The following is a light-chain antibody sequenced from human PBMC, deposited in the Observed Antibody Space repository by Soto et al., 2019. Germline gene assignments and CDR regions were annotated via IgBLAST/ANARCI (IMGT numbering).Light chain of an antibody. V-gene: IGKV1-5*01. CDR2: EGS. CDR1: QNIGTW. CDR3: QQYNSYLLT. Sequence: DIQRTQSPSTLSALVGDRVTITCRASQNIGTWLAWYQQKPGKAPKLLIYEGSTLEGGVPSRFSGSGSGTEFTLTISSLQPDDFATYYCQQYNSYLLTFGGGTKVEIQ. J-gene: IGKJ4*01.